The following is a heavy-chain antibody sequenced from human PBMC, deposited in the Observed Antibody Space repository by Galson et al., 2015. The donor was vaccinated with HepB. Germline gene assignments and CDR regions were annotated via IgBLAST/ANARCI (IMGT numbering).Heavy chain of an antibody. V-gene: IGHV4-59*01. Sequence: ETLSLTCTVSGGSIYSYYWTWIRQPPGKGPEWVGYIYNDGSTNYNPSLKSRVAISADWSKDRISLKLTSVTAADAAVYYCARIIRGATSDYWGQGTLVAVSA. D-gene: IGHD3-10*01. J-gene: IGHJ4*02. CDR2: IYNDGST. CDR1: GGSIYSYY. CDR3: ARIIRGATSDY.